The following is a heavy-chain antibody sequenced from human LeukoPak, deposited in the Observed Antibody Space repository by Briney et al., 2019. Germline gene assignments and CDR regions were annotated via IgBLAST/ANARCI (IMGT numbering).Heavy chain of an antibody. J-gene: IGHJ5*02. D-gene: IGHD2-2*01. CDR1: GYIFAAYW. Sequence: GESLKISCKGSGYIFAAYWIGWVRQMPGKGLEWMGSIYPGDSDTRYSPSFQGQFTISVDRSINTAYLQWNSLKASDTAIYYCARLQEDIVVVPAAIPYNWFDPWGRGSLVTVSS. CDR2: IYPGDSDT. CDR3: ARLQEDIVVVPAAIPYNWFDP. V-gene: IGHV5-51*01.